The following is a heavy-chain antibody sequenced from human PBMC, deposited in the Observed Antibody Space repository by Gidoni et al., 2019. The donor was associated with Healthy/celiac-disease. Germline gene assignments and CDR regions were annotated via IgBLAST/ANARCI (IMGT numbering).Heavy chain of an antibody. CDR3: AKDTSVVVVAATLFAFDI. Sequence: EVQLLESGGGLVQPGGSLRLSCAASGFTFSSYAMSWVRQAPGKGLEWVSAISGSGGSTYYADSVKGRFTISRDNSKNTLYLQMNSLRAEDTAVYYCAKDTSVVVVAATLFAFDIWGQGTMVTVSS. CDR2: ISGSGGST. J-gene: IGHJ3*02. V-gene: IGHV3-23*01. D-gene: IGHD2-15*01. CDR1: GFTFSSYA.